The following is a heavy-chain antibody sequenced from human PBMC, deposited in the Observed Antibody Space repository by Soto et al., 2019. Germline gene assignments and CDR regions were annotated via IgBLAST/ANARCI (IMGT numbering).Heavy chain of an antibody. J-gene: IGHJ5*02. Sequence: QVHLVQSAAEVKKPGSSAKVSCKVSGGTFSSYGINWVRQAPGQGLEWMGGIVPMFGTAKYAQKFQARLTITADEFTRTSYMELTSLRFDDTAGYYCAGGVVVVAASQLGWFDAWGQGTLVTVSS. CDR1: GGTFSSYG. D-gene: IGHD2-15*01. CDR2: IVPMFGTA. V-gene: IGHV1-69*01. CDR3: AGGVVVVAASQLGWFDA.